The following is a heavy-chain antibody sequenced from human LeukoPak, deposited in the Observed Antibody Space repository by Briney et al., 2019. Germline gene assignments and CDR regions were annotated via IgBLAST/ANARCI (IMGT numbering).Heavy chain of an antibody. CDR1: GFTVSSNY. D-gene: IGHD6-19*01. Sequence: SGGSLRLSCAASGFTVSSNYMSWVRQAPGKGLEWVSVIYSGGSTYYADSVKGRFTISRDNSKNTLYLQMNSLRAEDTAVYYCASIKVAVAGSGAWGQGTLVTVSS. J-gene: IGHJ4*02. CDR3: ASIKVAVAGSGA. CDR2: IYSGGST. V-gene: IGHV3-53*01.